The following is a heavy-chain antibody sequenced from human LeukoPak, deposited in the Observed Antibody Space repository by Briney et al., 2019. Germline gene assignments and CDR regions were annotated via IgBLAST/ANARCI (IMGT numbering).Heavy chain of an antibody. CDR3: ARDIGHGYFDY. J-gene: IGHJ4*02. CDR2: ISSSGSTI. V-gene: IGHV3-48*03. Sequence: GGSLRLSCAASGFTFSSYEMNWVRQAPGKGLEWVSYISSSGSTIYYADSVKGRFTISRDNAKNSLYLQMNSLRAEDTAVYYCARDIGHGYFDYWGQGTLVTVSS. CDR1: GFTFSSYE.